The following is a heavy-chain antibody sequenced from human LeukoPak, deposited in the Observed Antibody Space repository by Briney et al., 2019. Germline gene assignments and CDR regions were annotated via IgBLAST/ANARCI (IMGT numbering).Heavy chain of an antibody. D-gene: IGHD5-12*01. CDR1: GCSISSYY. V-gene: IGHV4-59*01. J-gene: IGHJ4*02. Sequence: PSETLSLTCTVSGCSISSYYWSWIRQPLGKGLEWIGYIYYSGNSNYNPSLKSRVTVSVDMSKNQFSLKLSSVTAADTAVYYCARGPLDSGYTYFDDWGQGTLVTVSS. CDR2: IYYSGNS. CDR3: ARGPLDSGYTYFDD.